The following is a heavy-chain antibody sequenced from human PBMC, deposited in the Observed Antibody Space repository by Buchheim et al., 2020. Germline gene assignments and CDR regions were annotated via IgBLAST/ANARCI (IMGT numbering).Heavy chain of an antibody. CDR2: SNNSGST. D-gene: IGHD2-2*01. J-gene: IGHJ6*02. Sequence: QVQLQESGPGLVKPSQTLSLTCTVSGDSITRGNYHWNWIRQPAGKGLEWIGRIYSNNSGSTNDDPSLKSRVTISIDTSKNQFSVRLSSVTAADTAVYYCARGRHCSSSICYGPYGVDVWGQGT. V-gene: IGHV4-61*02. CDR1: GDSITRGNYH. CDR3: ARGRHCSSSICYGPYGVDV.